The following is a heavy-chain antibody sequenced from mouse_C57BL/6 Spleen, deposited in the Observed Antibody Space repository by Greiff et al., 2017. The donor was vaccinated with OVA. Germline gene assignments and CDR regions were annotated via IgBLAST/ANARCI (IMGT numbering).Heavy chain of an antibody. CDR1: GYTFTSYW. CDR3: ARGSRRTGAYFDY. D-gene: IGHD1-1*01. Sequence: QVQLQQPGAELVMPGASVKLSCKASGYTFTSYWMHWVKPRPGHGLEWIGEIDPSDSYTNSNQKFQGKSTLTVDKSSSTSYMQLSSLTSADSAVYYCARGSRRTGAYFDYWGQGTTLTVSS. J-gene: IGHJ2*01. CDR2: IDPSDSYT. V-gene: IGHV1-69*01.